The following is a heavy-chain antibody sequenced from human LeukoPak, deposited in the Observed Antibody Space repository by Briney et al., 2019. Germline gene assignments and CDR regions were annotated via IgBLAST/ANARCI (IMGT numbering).Heavy chain of an antibody. J-gene: IGHJ4*02. Sequence: GGSLRLSCAASGFTFSTDVMSWVRQAPGKGLEWVAVISYDGSNKYYADSVKGRFTISRDNSKNTLYLQMNSLRAEDTAVYYCAKGQFGSGWYFDYWGQGTLVTVSS. D-gene: IGHD6-19*01. CDR3: AKGQFGSGWYFDY. V-gene: IGHV3-30*18. CDR2: ISYDGSNK. CDR1: GFTFSTDV.